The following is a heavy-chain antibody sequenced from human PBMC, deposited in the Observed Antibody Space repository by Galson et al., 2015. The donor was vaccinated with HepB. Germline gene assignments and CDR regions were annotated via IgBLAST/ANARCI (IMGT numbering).Heavy chain of an antibody. CDR2: IIPIFGTA. D-gene: IGHD3-10*01. CDR1: GGTFSSYA. V-gene: IGHV1-69*01. J-gene: IGHJ3*02. CDR3: ARDTPSYGSGNLDLRAFDI. Sequence: CKASGGTFSSYAISWVRQAPGQGLEWMGGIIPIFGTANYAQKFQGRVTITADESTSTAYMELSSVTAADTAVYYCARDTPSYGSGNLDLRAFDIWGQGTMVTVSS.